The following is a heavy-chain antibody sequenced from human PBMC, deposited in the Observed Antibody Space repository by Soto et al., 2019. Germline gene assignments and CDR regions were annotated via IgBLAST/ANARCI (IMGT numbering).Heavy chain of an antibody. CDR1: GFTFSSYS. V-gene: IGHV3-21*01. CDR3: ARDNAAAACLWYYYYGMDV. J-gene: IGHJ6*02. Sequence: EVQLVESGGGLVKPGGSLRLSCAASGFTFSSYSMNWVRQAPGKGLEWVSSISSSSSYIYYADSVKGRFTISRDNAKNSLYLQMNSLRAEDTAVYYCARDNAAAACLWYYYYGMDVWGQGTTVTVSS. CDR2: ISSSSSYI. D-gene: IGHD6-13*01.